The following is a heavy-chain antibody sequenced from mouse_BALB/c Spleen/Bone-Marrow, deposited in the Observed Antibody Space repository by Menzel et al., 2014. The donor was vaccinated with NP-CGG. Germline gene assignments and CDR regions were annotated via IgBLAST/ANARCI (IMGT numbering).Heavy chain of an antibody. D-gene: IGHD3-1*01. CDR3: ARLTQGFYYFDY. V-gene: IGHV1S137*01. J-gene: IGHJ2*01. Sequence: QVQLQQSGAEVVRPGVPVKISCKGSGYTFTDYAMHWVKQSHAKSLEWIGVISTYYGDVNYSQKFKGKATMTVDKSSSTAYMELARLTSEDSAIYYCARLTQGFYYFDYWGQGTTLTVSS. CDR1: GYTFTDYA. CDR2: ISTYYGDV.